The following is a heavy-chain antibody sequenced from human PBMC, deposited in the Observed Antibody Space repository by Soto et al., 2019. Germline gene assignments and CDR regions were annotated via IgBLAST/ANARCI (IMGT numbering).Heavy chain of an antibody. J-gene: IGHJ5*02. Sequence: SETLSLTCTVSGGSISSYYWRCIRQPPGKGLEGIGYSYYSGSTNYNPSLKSRVTISVDTSKNQFSLKLSSVTAADTAVYYCARETWGHYYDSSGYYFIGWYNWFEPWGQGTMVTVAS. CDR2: SYYSGST. D-gene: IGHD3-22*01. CDR3: ARETWGHYYDSSGYYFIGWYNWFEP. V-gene: IGHV4-59*01. CDR1: GGSISSYY.